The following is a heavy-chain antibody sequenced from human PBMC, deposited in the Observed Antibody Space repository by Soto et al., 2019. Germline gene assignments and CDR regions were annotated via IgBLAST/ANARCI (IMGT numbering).Heavy chain of an antibody. V-gene: IGHV1-69*01. J-gene: IGHJ4*02. D-gene: IGHD3-10*01. CDR1: GGTVSSYA. Sequence: QLHLVQSGAEVKKAGSSVKVSCKASGGTVSSYAITWVRQAPGNGLEWMGVFIPIFVSAHYAPKFQGRITITADESTSTAYMDLSGLTSEDTAIYYCARDVSSDTTGFRGYDLWGQGTQVTVSS. CDR3: ARDVSSDTTGFRGYDL. CDR2: FIPIFVSA.